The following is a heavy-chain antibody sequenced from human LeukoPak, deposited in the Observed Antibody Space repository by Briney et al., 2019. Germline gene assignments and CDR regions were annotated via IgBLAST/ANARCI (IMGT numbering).Heavy chain of an antibody. V-gene: IGHV3-30*03. D-gene: IGHD6-19*01. Sequence: GGSLRLSCEASGFTFSSYGMHWVRQAPGKGLDWVAVIIENGSNQYYADSVEGRFTISRDNSKNTLFLHMNSLRGEDTAMYYCARVQGGGYRTADYWGQGTLVTVSS. CDR3: ARVQGGGYRTADY. J-gene: IGHJ4*02. CDR2: IIENGSNQ. CDR1: GFTFSSYG.